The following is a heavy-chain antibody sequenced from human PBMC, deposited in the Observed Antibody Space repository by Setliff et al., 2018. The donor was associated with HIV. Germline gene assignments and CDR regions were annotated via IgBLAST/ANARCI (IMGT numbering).Heavy chain of an antibody. CDR3: ARDRPYSCYPY. V-gene: IGHV4-4*02. CDR2: IYHSGST. D-gene: IGHD5-12*01. CDR1: GGSISSSNW. Sequence: PSETLSLTCAVSGGSISSSNWWSWVRQPPGKGLEWIGEIYHSGSTNYNPSLKSRVTISVGKSKNHFSLKLSSVTAADTAVYYCARDRPYSCYPYWGQGTLVTVSS. J-gene: IGHJ4*02.